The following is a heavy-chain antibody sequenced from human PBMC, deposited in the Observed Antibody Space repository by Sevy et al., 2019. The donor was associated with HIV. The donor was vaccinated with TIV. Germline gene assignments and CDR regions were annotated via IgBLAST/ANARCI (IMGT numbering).Heavy chain of an antibody. D-gene: IGHD3-3*01. CDR2: ITWNSVTL. J-gene: IGHJ6*02. CDR3: VKGLEGEYYYGMDV. V-gene: IGHV3-9*01. CDR1: GFRFDDYA. Sequence: GGSLRLSCAASGFRFDDYAMHWVRQVPGKGLEWVSGITWNSVTLDYADSVKGRFTISRDNAKNSLYLQMNSLRAEDSAFYYCVKGLEGEYYYGMDVWGQWTTVTVSS.